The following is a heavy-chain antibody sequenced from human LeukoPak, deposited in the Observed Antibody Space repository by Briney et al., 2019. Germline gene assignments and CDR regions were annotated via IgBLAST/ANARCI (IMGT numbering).Heavy chain of an antibody. V-gene: IGHV4-59*01. J-gene: IGHJ3*02. Sequence: SETLSLTRTGSGGSLSSYYWSWIRQPPGKGLEGIGYIYYSGSTNYNPSLKSRVTISVDTSKNQFSLKLSSVTAADTAVYYCAREAPGHFDIWGQGTMVTVSS. CDR3: AREAPGHFDI. CDR2: IYYSGST. CDR1: GGSLSSYY.